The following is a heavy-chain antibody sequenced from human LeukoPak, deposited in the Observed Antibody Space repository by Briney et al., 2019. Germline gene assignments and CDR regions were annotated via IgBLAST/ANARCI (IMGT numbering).Heavy chain of an antibody. Sequence: GGSLRLSCAASGFTLRSYAMSWVRQAPGKGLEWVSGISGSGGSTYYADSVKGRFTISRDNSENTLYLQMNSPRAEDTAVYYCAKEFSGYDFDYWGQGTLVTVSS. CDR1: GFTLRSYA. CDR2: ISGSGGST. CDR3: AKEFSGYDFDY. D-gene: IGHD5-12*01. V-gene: IGHV3-23*01. J-gene: IGHJ4*02.